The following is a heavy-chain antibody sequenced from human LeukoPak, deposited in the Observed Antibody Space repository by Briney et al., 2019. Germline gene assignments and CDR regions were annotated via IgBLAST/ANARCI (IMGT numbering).Heavy chain of an antibody. J-gene: IGHJ4*02. CDR3: AKVKCSGGSCYSPAFDY. V-gene: IGHV3-23*01. Sequence: GGSLRLSCAAAGFTFSSYAMSWVRQAPEKGLEWVSAIRGSGGSTYYADSVKGRFTISRDNSKNTLYLQMNSLRAEDTAVYYCAKVKCSGGSCYSPAFDYWGQGTLVTVSS. CDR1: GFTFSSYA. CDR2: IRGSGGST. D-gene: IGHD2-15*01.